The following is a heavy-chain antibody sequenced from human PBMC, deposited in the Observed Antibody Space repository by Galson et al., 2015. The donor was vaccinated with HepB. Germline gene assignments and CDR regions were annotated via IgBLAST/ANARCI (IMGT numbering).Heavy chain of an antibody. Sequence: SVKVSCKASGYTFTSYDINWVRQATGQGLEWMGWMNPNSGNTGYAQKFQGRVTMTRNTSISTAYMELNSLRAEDTAVYYCARDQGSCGGDCYQGGRFRADWYFDLWGRGTLVTVSS. D-gene: IGHD2-21*02. J-gene: IGHJ2*01. CDR3: ARDQGSCGGDCYQGGRFRADWYFDL. CDR1: GYTFTSYD. V-gene: IGHV1-8*01. CDR2: MNPNSGNT.